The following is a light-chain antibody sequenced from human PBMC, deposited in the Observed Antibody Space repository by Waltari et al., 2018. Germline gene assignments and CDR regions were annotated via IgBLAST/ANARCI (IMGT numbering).Light chain of an antibody. Sequence: EIVLTQSPGTLSLSVGERATVSCRASESVSRTLALYQQKPGQEPRLLIYGASTRATGMPDSFRVSGAGTDFSFTISRLEPDDFAVYYCQHYLRLPVTFGQGTTVEI. CDR3: QHYLRLPVT. CDR1: ESVSRT. J-gene: IGKJ1*01. CDR2: GAS. V-gene: IGKV3-20*01.